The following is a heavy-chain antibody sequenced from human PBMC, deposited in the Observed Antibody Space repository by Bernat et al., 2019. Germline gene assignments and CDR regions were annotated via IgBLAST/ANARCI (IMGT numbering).Heavy chain of an antibody. V-gene: IGHV3-53*01. D-gene: IGHD6-19*01. Sequence: EVQLVESGGGLIQPGESLRLSCAASGFTVSSNYMSWVRQAPGTGLEWVSVLYSGGSTDYADSVKGRFTISRDNSKNTLYLQMNSLRAEDTAVYYCTRDRVSSGYYNSDWHYFDYWGQGTLVTVSS. CDR1: GFTVSSNY. CDR3: TRDRVSSGYYNSDWHYFDY. J-gene: IGHJ4*02. CDR2: LYSGGST.